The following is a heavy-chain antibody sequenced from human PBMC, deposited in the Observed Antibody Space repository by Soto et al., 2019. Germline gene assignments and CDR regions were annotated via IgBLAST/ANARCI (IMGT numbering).Heavy chain of an antibody. CDR1: GFTFTYYA. CDR3: AAIVVISATGIDY. CDR2: TTGSGGTT. J-gene: IGHJ4*02. D-gene: IGHD2-15*01. V-gene: IGHV3-23*01. Sequence: EVQLLESGGGLVQPGGSLRLSCVASGFTFTYYAMSWVRQAPGKGLEWVSSTTGSGGTTYYADSVTGRFSMSRYNSKNTLYLQLNSMRVEDTDVYYCAAIVVISATGIDYWGQETLVTVSA.